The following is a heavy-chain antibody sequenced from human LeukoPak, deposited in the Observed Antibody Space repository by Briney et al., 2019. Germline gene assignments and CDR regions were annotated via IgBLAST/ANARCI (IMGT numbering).Heavy chain of an antibody. V-gene: IGHV4-59*01. CDR3: ARVYYSSSYDYWYFDL. Sequence: SETLSLTCTVSGGSIRSYYWSWIRQPPGKGLEWIGYIYYSGSTNYNPSLKSRVTISVDTSKNQFTLKLSSVTAADTAVYYCARVYYSSSYDYWYFDLWGRGTLVTVSS. J-gene: IGHJ2*01. D-gene: IGHD6-13*01. CDR1: GGSIRSYY. CDR2: IYYSGST.